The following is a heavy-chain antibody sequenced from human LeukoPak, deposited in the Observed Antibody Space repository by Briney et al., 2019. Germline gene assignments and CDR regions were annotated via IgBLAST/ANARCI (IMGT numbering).Heavy chain of an antibody. CDR1: GYSFTSYW. Sequence: PGESLKISCKGSGYSFTSYWIGWVRQMPGKGLEWMGIIYPGDSDTRYSPSFQGQVTISADKSISTAYLQWSSLKASDTAMYYCVRHIRPGKKLTAFDYWGQGTLVTVSS. CDR2: IYPGDSDT. D-gene: IGHD4/OR15-4a*01. CDR3: VRHIRPGKKLTAFDY. V-gene: IGHV5-51*01. J-gene: IGHJ4*02.